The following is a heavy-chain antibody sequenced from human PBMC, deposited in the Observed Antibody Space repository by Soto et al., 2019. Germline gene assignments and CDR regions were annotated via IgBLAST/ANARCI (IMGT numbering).Heavy chain of an antibody. CDR3: ARTGLLGADYVGRDYYFDY. V-gene: IGHV6-1*01. CDR1: GDSVSSNSAA. D-gene: IGHD4-17*01. CDR2: TYYRSKWYN. J-gene: IGHJ4*02. Sequence: QVQLQQSGPGLVKPSQTLSLTCAISGDSVSSNSAAWNWIRQSPSRGLEWLGRTYYRSKWYNDYAVSVKSRITINPDTSKNQFSLQLNSVTPEDTAVYYCARTGLLGADYVGRDYYFDYWGQGTLVTVSS.